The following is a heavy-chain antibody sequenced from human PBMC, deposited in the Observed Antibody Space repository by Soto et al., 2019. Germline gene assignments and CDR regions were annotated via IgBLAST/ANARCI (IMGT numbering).Heavy chain of an antibody. V-gene: IGHV4-31*03. CDR3: ARDSTVTTDYYYGMDV. CDR2: IYYSGST. J-gene: IGHJ6*02. CDR1: GGSISSGGYY. Sequence: SETLSLTCTVSGGSISSGGYYWSWIRQHPGKGLEWIGYIYYSGSTYYNPSLKSRVTISVDTSKNQFSLKLSSVTAADTAVYYCARDSTVTTDYYYGMDVWGQGTTVTVSS. D-gene: IGHD4-4*01.